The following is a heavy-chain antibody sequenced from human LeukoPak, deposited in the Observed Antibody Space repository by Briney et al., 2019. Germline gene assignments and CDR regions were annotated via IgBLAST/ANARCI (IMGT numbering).Heavy chain of an antibody. CDR1: GGTFSSYA. D-gene: IGHD4-17*01. V-gene: IGHV1-69*01. Sequence: ASVKVSCKASGGTFSSYAISWVRQAPRQGLEWMGGIIPIFGTANYAQKFQGRVTITADESTSTAYMELSSLRSEDTAVYYCARALYGDYLNYYYGMDVWGQGTTVTVSS. CDR3: ARALYGDYLNYYYGMDV. J-gene: IGHJ6*02. CDR2: IIPIFGTA.